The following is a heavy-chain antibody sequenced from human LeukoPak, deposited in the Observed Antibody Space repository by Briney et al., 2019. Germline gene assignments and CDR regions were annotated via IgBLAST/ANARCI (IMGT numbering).Heavy chain of an antibody. Sequence: ASVKVSCKASGYTFTGYYMHWVRQAPGQGLEWMGWINPNSGGTNYAQKFQGRVTVTRDTSISTAYMELSRLRSDDTAVYYCARVSPLIAAAGPFDYWGQGTLVTVSS. D-gene: IGHD6-13*01. J-gene: IGHJ4*02. CDR1: GYTFTGYY. V-gene: IGHV1-2*02. CDR3: ARVSPLIAAAGPFDY. CDR2: INPNSGGT.